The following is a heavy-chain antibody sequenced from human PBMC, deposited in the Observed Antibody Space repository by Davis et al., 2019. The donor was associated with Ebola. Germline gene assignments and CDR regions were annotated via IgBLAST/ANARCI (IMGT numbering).Heavy chain of an antibody. J-gene: IGHJ6*02. D-gene: IGHD6-19*01. CDR1: GYTLTELS. Sequence: ASVKVSCKVSGYTLTELSMHWVRQAPGKGLEWMGGFDPEDGETIYAQKFQGRVTMTEDTSTDTAYMELSCLRSEDTAVYYCATLRSGWPDYYYYGMDVWGQGTTVTVSS. CDR2: FDPEDGET. CDR3: ATLRSGWPDYYYYGMDV. V-gene: IGHV1-24*01.